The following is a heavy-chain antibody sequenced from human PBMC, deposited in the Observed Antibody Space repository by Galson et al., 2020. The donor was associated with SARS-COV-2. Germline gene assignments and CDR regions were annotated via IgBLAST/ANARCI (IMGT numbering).Heavy chain of an antibody. V-gene: IGHV3-23*01. D-gene: IGHD6-13*01. CDR3: AKYSPGSYYYHGMDV. CDR1: GFTFSSYA. Sequence: GGSLRLSCAASGFTFSSYAMSWVRQAPGKGLEWVSAIGGSGDKTYYADSVKGRFTISRDNSKNTLYLQMNRLRAEDTAVYYCAKYSPGSYYYHGMDVWGQGTTVTVSS. J-gene: IGHJ6*02. CDR2: IGGSGDKT.